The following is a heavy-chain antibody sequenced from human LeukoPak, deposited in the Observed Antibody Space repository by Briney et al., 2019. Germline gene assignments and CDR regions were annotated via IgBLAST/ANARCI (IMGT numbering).Heavy chain of an antibody. V-gene: IGHV3-11*06. CDR1: GFTFSDYY. CDR2: ISSSSSYT. Sequence: GGSLRLSCAASGFTFSDYYMSWIRQAPGKGLEWVSYISSSSSYTNYADSVKGRFTISRDNAKNSLYLQMNSLRAEDTAVYHCARDYCSGGSCYSDYWGQGTLVTVSS. CDR3: ARDYCSGGSCYSDY. D-gene: IGHD2-15*01. J-gene: IGHJ4*02.